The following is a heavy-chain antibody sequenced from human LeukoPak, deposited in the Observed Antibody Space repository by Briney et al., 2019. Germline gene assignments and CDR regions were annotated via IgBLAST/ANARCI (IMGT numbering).Heavy chain of an antibody. V-gene: IGHV3-23*01. D-gene: IGHD2/OR15-2a*01. CDR3: AKVLNIYHYYGMDV. CDR2: ISGSGGST. J-gene: IGHJ6*02. CDR1: GFTFTSYA. Sequence: GGSLRLSCAASGFTFTSYAMTWVRQAPGKGLEWVSGISGSGGSTDYADSVRGRFTISRDNSKNTLFLQMSSLRAEDTVVYYCAKVLNIYHYYGMDVWGQGTTLTVSS.